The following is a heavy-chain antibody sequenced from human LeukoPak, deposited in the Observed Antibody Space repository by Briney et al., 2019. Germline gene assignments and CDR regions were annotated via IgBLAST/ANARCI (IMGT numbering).Heavy chain of an antibody. CDR1: GGSINNYY. V-gene: IGHV4-59*01. CDR3: ARGRANYDSTGYYY. J-gene: IGHJ4*02. D-gene: IGHD3-22*01. CDR2: IYSSGTT. Sequence: PETLSLTCSVSGGSINNYYWTWIRQPPAKGLEWIGYIYSSGTTKYNPSLKSRVTIVIDTSRNKISLKLSSVTAADTAVYYCARGRANYDSTGYYYWGQGILVTVSS.